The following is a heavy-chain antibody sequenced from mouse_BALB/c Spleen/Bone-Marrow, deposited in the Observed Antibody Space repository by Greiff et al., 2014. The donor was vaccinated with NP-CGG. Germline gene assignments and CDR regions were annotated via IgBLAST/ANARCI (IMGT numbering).Heavy chain of an antibody. J-gene: IGHJ2*01. CDR2: ISSGSSTI. V-gene: IGHV5-17*02. CDR3: ARSRLRGYYFDY. D-gene: IGHD3-2*02. Sequence: EVKLEESGGGLVQPGGSRKLSCAASGFTFSSFGMHWVRQAPEKGLEWVAYISSGSSTIYNADTLKGRFTISRDNPKNTLCLQMTSLRSDDTAMYYCARSRLRGYYFDYWGQGTTLTVSS. CDR1: GFTFSSFG.